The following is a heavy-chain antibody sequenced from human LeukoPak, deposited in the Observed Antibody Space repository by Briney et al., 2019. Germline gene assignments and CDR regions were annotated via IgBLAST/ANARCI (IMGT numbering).Heavy chain of an antibody. J-gene: IGHJ2*01. CDR3: ARDLFFQAEDGIRGAVPVSAFLLNRSSDL. Sequence: KGREWIGRIYSSGTTNYNPSPKSRVTMSVHTYTNQFSLKLSSVTAADTAVYDCARDLFFQAEDGIRGAVPVSAFLLNRSSDL. D-gene: IGHD1-14*01. CDR2: IYSSGTT. V-gene: IGHV4-4*07.